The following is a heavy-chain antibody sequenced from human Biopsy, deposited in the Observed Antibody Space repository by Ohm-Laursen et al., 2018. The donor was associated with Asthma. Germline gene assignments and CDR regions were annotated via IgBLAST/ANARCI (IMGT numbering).Heavy chain of an antibody. CDR1: GFAFASYA. CDR3: AKRRGYSGHDNDY. V-gene: IGHV3-30*18. Sequence: SLRLSCAASGFAFASYAMYWVRQSPGKGLEWVAVISYDGNHKFYEDSVKGRFTISRDNSKNTLYLQMNSLRTEDTAVYYCAKRRGYSGHDNDYWGQGTLVIVSS. D-gene: IGHD5-12*01. CDR2: ISYDGNHK. J-gene: IGHJ4*02.